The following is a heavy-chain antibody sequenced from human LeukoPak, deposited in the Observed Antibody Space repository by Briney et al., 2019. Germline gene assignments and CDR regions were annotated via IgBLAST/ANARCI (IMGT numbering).Heavy chain of an antibody. D-gene: IGHD3-22*01. CDR3: ARGLLKYYDRSGYYPYYFDY. Sequence: SETLSLTCAVSGGSISSGDYSWSWIRQPPGKGLEHIGYIYHSDTTYYNPSLKSRVTISVDESKNQFSLKLSSVTAADTAVYYCARGLLKYYDRSGYYPYYFDYWGQGTLVTVSS. CDR2: IYHSDTT. J-gene: IGHJ4*02. V-gene: IGHV4-30-2*01. CDR1: GGSISSGDYS.